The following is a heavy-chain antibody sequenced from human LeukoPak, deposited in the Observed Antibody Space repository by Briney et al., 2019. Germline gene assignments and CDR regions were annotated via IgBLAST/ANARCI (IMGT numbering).Heavy chain of an antibody. CDR1: GYTFTSYD. Sequence: ASVKVSCKASGYTFTSYDINWVRQATGQGLEWMGWMNPNSGGTNYAQKFQGRVTMTRDTSISTAYMELSRLRSDDTAVYYCARGGSGFYYGSGSSDYWGQGTLVTVSS. D-gene: IGHD3-10*01. CDR3: ARGGSGFYYGSGSSDY. CDR2: MNPNSGGT. J-gene: IGHJ4*02. V-gene: IGHV1-2*02.